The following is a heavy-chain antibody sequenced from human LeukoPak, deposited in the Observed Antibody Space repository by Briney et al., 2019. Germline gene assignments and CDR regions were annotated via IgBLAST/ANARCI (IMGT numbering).Heavy chain of an antibody. CDR3: ARDQSDYYGSGSYPEGSY. CDR1: GFTFSTYS. V-gene: IGHV3-48*02. CDR2: SSGSSGTI. J-gene: IGHJ4*02. D-gene: IGHD3-10*01. Sequence: GGSLRLSCAASGFTFSTYSMKWVRQAPGKGLEWVSYSSGSSGTIYYADSVKGRFTISRDNAKNSLYLQMNSLRDEDTAVYYCARDQSDYYGSGSYPEGSYWGQGTLVTVSS.